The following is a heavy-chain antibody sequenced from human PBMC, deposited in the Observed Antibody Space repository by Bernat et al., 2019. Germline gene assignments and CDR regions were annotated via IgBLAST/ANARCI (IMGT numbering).Heavy chain of an antibody. J-gene: IGHJ5*02. V-gene: IGHV4-39*01. CDR1: GGSISSSSYY. CDR3: ARYYSGWYILNWFDP. CDR2: IYYSGST. Sequence: QLQLQESGPGLVKPSETLSLTCTVSGGSISSSSYYWGWIRQPPGKGLGWIGSIYYSGSTYYNPSLKSRVTISVDTSKIQFSLKLSSVTAADTAVYYCARYYSGWYILNWFDPWGQGTLVTVSS. D-gene: IGHD6-19*01.